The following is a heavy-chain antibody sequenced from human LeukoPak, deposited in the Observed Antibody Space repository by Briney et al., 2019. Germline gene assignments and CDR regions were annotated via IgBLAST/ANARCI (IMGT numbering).Heavy chain of an antibody. Sequence: GGSLRLSCVASGFTFSGYGMHWVRQAPGKGLEWVAFIRYDEITKFYTDSVKGRFTISRDNAKNSLYLQMNSLRAEDTSVYYCTRGGGDCWGQGTLVTVSS. CDR2: IRYDEITK. J-gene: IGHJ4*01. CDR3: TRGGGDC. D-gene: IGHD3-16*01. CDR1: GFTFSGYG. V-gene: IGHV3-30*02.